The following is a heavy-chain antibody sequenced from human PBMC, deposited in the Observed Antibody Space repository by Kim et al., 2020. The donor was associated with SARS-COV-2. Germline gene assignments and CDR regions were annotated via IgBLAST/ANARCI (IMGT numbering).Heavy chain of an antibody. D-gene: IGHD6-19*01. V-gene: IGHV1-2*02. Sequence: ASVKVSCKASGYTFTAYYMHWVRQAPGQGLEWMGWINPNSGGTNYAQKFQGRVSMTRDTSISTAYMELSSLRSDDTAVYYCAREGADMAVAGTRGLFLRWGQGTLVSVSS. CDR3: AREGADMAVAGTRGLFLR. CDR2: INPNSGGT. J-gene: IGHJ4*02. CDR1: GYTFTAYY.